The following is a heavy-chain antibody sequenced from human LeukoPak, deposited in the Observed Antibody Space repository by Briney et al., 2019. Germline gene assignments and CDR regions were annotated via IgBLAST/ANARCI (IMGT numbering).Heavy chain of an antibody. D-gene: IGHD4-17*01. Sequence: GESLKISCKGSGYNLTNYGIGWVRQMPGKGLEWMGIIYPGDSDTRYSPSFQGQVTISADKSISTAYLQWSSLKASDTAMYYCARLHNYGDYFRYWGQGTLVTVSS. CDR3: ARLHNYGDYFRY. V-gene: IGHV5-51*01. CDR2: IYPGDSDT. J-gene: IGHJ4*02. CDR1: GYNLTNYG.